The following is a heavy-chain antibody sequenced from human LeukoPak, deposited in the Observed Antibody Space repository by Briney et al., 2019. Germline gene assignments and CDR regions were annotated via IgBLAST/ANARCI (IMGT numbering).Heavy chain of an antibody. Sequence: SETLSLTCTVSGGSISSYYWSWIRQPPGKGLEWIGYIYYSGSTNYNPSLKSRVTISVDTSKNQFSLKLSSVTAADTAAYYCARVLLQGGSAAFDYWGQGTLVTVSS. J-gene: IGHJ4*02. V-gene: IGHV4-59*01. CDR3: ARVLLQGGSAAFDY. D-gene: IGHD3-10*01. CDR1: GGSISSYY. CDR2: IYYSGST.